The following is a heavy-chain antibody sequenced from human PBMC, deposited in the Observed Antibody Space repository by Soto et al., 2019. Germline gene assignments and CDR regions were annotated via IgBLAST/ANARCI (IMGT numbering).Heavy chain of an antibody. CDR2: IYYSGST. CDR1: GGSISSGRYY. J-gene: IGHJ4*02. D-gene: IGHD3-9*01. CDR3: AREGNYDILTGYSPRFDY. Sequence: SETLSLTCTVSGGSISSGRYYWSWIRQHPGKGLEWIGYIYYSGSTNYNPSLKSRVTISVDTSKNQFSLKLSSVTAADTAVYYCAREGNYDILTGYSPRFDYWGQGTLVTVSS. V-gene: IGHV4-61*01.